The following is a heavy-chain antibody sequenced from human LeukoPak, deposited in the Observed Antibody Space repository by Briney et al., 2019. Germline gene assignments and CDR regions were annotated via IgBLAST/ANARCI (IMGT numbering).Heavy chain of an antibody. CDR2: INHSGST. V-gene: IGHV4-34*01. Sequence: SETLSLTCTVYGGSFSGYYWNWIRQPPGRGLEWIGYINHSGSTNYNPSLKSRVTISVDTSKNQFSLKLSSVTAADTAVYYCARRLVVVAATSGSLDYWGQGTLVTVSS. J-gene: IGHJ4*02. CDR1: GGSFSGYY. CDR3: ARRLVVVAATSGSLDY. D-gene: IGHD2-15*01.